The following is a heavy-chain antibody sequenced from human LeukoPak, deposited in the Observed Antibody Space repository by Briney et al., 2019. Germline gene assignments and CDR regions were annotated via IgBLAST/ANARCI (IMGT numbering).Heavy chain of an antibody. CDR3: ARDRFRGVIDY. CDR2: IYYSGST. Sequence: SETLSLTCTVSGGSISSYYWSWVRQPPGKGLEWVGDIYYSGSTNYNPSLKSRVTISVDTSKNQFSLKLSSVTAADTAVYYCARDRFRGVIDYWGQGTLVTVSS. D-gene: IGHD3-10*01. V-gene: IGHV4-59*01. J-gene: IGHJ4*02. CDR1: GGSISSYY.